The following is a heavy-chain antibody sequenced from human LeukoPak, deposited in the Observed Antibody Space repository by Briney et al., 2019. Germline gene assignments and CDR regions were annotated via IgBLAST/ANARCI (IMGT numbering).Heavy chain of an antibody. CDR1: GASISSGSNY. D-gene: IGHD6-25*01. J-gene: IGHJ4*02. CDR2: IYYSGST. CDR3: ARSQRPIDY. V-gene: IGHV4-39*07. Sequence: SETLSLTCSVSGASISSGSNYWGWIRQPPGKTLEWIGSIYYSGSTYYNPSLKSRVTISVDTSKNQFSLKLSSVTAADTAVYYCARSQRPIDYWGQGTLVTVSS.